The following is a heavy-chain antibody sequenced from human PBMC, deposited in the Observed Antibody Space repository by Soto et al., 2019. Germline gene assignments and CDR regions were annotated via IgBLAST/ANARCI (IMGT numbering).Heavy chain of an antibody. V-gene: IGHV4-59*08. CDR3: ARHPGVGNSGVGGYSYHMDV. CDR2: IYYTGST. D-gene: IGHD6-19*01. J-gene: IGHJ6*03. Sequence: QVQLQESGPGLVKPSETLPLTCTISGDSINGYYWSWIRQAPGKGLELLGYIYYTGSTTYNHSLRIRAKMSLDTSKKQFSLRLSSVTAADTAVYYCARHPGVGNSGVGGYSYHMDVWGKGTTVSVSS. CDR1: GDSINGYY.